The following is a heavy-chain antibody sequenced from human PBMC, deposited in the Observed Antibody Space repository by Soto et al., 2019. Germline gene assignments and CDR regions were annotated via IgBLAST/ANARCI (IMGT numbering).Heavy chain of an antibody. Sequence: GESLKISCKGSGYSFTTDWIAWVRQMPGKGLEWMGIIYPGDSDTRYSPSFQGQVTISADKSTSTAYLQWSSLKASDTAMYYCARTSAAGKYYYGMDVWGQGTTVTVSS. CDR1: GYSFTTDW. V-gene: IGHV5-51*01. J-gene: IGHJ6*02. CDR3: ARTSAAGKYYYGMDV. D-gene: IGHD6-13*01. CDR2: IYPGDSDT.